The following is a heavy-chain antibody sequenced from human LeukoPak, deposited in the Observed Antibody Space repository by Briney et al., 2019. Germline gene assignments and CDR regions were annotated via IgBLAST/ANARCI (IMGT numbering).Heavy chain of an antibody. CDR1: GGSFSIYY. Sequence: SETLSLTCTVSGGSFSIYYWSWIRQPAGKGLEWIGRIYTSGSTNYNPSLKSRVTISVDTSKNQFSLKLSSVTAADTAVYYCARDLYYYGSGNGWFDPWGQGTLVTVSS. CDR3: ARDLYYYGSGNGWFDP. J-gene: IGHJ5*02. V-gene: IGHV4-4*07. D-gene: IGHD3-10*01. CDR2: IYTSGST.